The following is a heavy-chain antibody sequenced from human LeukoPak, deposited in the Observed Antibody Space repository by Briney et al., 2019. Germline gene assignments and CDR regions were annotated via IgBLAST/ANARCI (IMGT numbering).Heavy chain of an antibody. Sequence: LEISFKGSGSSFTNYWIGWGRQLPGKGLEWVGISYPRDSDTRYSPSFQGQVTISADKPITTAYLRWSSLPASDSVMYYCARQGLSSLMFYDGVDVWGQGTTVTASS. J-gene: IGHJ6*02. CDR3: ARQGLSSLMFYDGVDV. CDR1: GSSFTNYW. V-gene: IGHV5-51*01. CDR2: SYPRDSDT. D-gene: IGHD2-8*01.